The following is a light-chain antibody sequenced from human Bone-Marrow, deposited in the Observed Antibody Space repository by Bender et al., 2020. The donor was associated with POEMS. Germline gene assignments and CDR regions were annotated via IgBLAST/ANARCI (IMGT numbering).Light chain of an antibody. CDR1: NIGSKS. Sequence: LTQPPSVSVAPGQTARIPCGGNNIGSKSVHWYQQRPGSAPTTVIYEDNKRPSGVPDRFSGSIDTSSNSASLTISGLKTEDEADYYCQCYDNNYHWVFGGGTKLTVL. V-gene: IGLV6-57*02. J-gene: IGLJ3*02. CDR2: EDN. CDR3: QCYDNNYHWV.